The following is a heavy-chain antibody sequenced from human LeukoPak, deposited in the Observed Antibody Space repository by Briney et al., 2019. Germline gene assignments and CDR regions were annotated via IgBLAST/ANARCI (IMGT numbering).Heavy chain of an antibody. J-gene: IGHJ4*02. CDR2: ISYDGSNK. CDR3: ARESEYSSSSALDY. CDR1: GFTFSSYT. V-gene: IGHV3-30*01. D-gene: IGHD6-6*01. Sequence: GRSLRLSCAASGFTFSSYTMHWVRQAPGKGLEWVAVISYDGSNKYYADSVKGRFTISRDNSKNTLYLQMNSLRAEDTAVYYCARESEYSSSSALDYWGQGTLVTVSS.